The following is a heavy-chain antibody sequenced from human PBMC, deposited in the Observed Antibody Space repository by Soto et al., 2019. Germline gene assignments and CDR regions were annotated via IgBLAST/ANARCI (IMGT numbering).Heavy chain of an antibody. CDR2: IYHSGST. V-gene: IGHV4-4*02. CDR1: GGSISSSNW. CDR3: SYGSGSYYYYGMDV. J-gene: IGHJ6*02. Sequence: SETLSLTCAVSGGSISSSNWWSWVRQPPGKGLEWIGEIYHSGSTNYNPSLKSRVTISVDKSKNQFSLKLSSVTAADTAVYYCSYGSGSYYYYGMDVWGQGTTVTVSS. D-gene: IGHD3-10*01.